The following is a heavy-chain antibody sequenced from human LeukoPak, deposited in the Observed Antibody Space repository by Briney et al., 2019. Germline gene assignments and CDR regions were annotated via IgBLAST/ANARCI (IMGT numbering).Heavy chain of an antibody. V-gene: IGHV4-34*01. CDR3: ARHQTSYCSSTSCTGANWFDP. D-gene: IGHD2-2*01. J-gene: IGHJ5*02. CDR2: INHSGST. CDR1: GGSFSGYY. Sequence: PSETLSLTCADYGGSFSGYYWSWIRQPPGKGLEWIGDINHSGSTNYNPSLKSRVTISVDTPKNQFSLKLSSVTAADTAVYYCARHQTSYCSSTSCTGANWFDPWGQGTLVTVSS.